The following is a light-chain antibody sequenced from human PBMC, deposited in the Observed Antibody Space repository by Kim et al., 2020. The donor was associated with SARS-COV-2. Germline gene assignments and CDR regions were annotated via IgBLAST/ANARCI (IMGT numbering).Light chain of an antibody. CDR3: QQYGSSPYS. CDR1: QSVGSSL. J-gene: IGKJ2*03. Sequence: LAPRERAPLSCRASQSVGSSLLAWYQQKPGQAPRLLIYEAVKRVAGIPDRFSGSGSGTDFTLTISRPEPEDFAMYYCQQYGSSPYSFGQGTKLEI. CDR2: EAV. V-gene: IGKV3-20*01.